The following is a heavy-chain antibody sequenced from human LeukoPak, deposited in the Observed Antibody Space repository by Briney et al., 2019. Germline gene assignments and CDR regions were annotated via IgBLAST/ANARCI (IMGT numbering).Heavy chain of an antibody. J-gene: IGHJ6*01. D-gene: IGHD2-15*01. Sequence: PGGSLRLSCAASGFTFSSYNMDWVRQAPGKGLEWVSSISSSGSYTYYADSGKGRFTISRDNAKNSLYLQMNSLRAEDTAVYYCARDRTRYCSGGSCYSSYGMDVWGPRDHGHRLL. V-gene: IGHV3-21*01. CDR1: GFTFSSYN. CDR2: ISSSGSYT. CDR3: ARDRTRYCSGGSCYSSYGMDV.